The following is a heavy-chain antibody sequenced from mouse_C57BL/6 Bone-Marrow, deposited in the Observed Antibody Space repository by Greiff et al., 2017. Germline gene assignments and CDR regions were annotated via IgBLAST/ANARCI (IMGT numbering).Heavy chain of an antibody. D-gene: IGHD2-4*01. Sequence: QVQLKESGPELVKPGASVKISCKASGYAFSSSWMNWVKQRPGKGLEWIGRIYPGDGDTNYNGKFKGKATLTADKSSSTAYMQLSSLTSEDSAVYFGARPYDYDRAWCAYWGQGTLVTVSA. V-gene: IGHV1-82*01. J-gene: IGHJ3*01. CDR3: ARPYDYDRAWCAY. CDR2: IYPGDGDT. CDR1: GYAFSSSW.